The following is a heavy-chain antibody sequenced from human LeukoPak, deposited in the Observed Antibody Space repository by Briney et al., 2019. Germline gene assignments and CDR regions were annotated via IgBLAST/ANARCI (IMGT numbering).Heavy chain of an antibody. CDR3: AKRAGYNSNYFDY. D-gene: IGHD5-24*01. V-gene: IGHV3-23*01. CDR2: ISGSGSST. Sequence: GGALRLSCAASGFTFNSYDMSWVRQPPGRGLEWVSAISGSGSSTYYADSVRGRFTISRDNSKNTLSLQMDSLRAEDTAVYYCAKRAGYNSNYFDYWGQGTLVTVSS. J-gene: IGHJ4*02. CDR1: GFTFNSYD.